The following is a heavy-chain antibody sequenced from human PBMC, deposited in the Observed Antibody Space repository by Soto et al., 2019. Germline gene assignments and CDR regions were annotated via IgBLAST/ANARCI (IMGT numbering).Heavy chain of an antibody. CDR3: ARAYSPYGAFDI. D-gene: IGHD5-18*01. J-gene: IGHJ3*02. CDR1: GFTFSSYA. Sequence: GSLRLSCAASGFTFSSYAMHWVRQAPGKGLEWVAVISYDGSNKYYADSVKGRFTISRDNSKNTLYLQMNSLRAEDTAVYYCARAYSPYGAFDIWGQGTMVTVSS. V-gene: IGHV3-30-3*01. CDR2: ISYDGSNK.